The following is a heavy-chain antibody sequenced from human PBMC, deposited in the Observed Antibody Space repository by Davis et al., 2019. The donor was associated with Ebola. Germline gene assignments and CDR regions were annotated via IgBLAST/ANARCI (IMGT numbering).Heavy chain of an antibody. CDR3: ARGLRWLRLRYYGMDV. D-gene: IGHD5-12*01. Sequence: PSETLSLTCTVSGGSISSGSYYWSWIRQPAGKGLEWIGHIYTSGSTNYNPSLTSRVTISVDTSKNQFSLKLSSVTAADTAVYYCARGLRWLRLRYYGMDVWGQGTTVTVSS. J-gene: IGHJ6*02. V-gene: IGHV4-61*09. CDR2: IYTSGST. CDR1: GGSISSGSYY.